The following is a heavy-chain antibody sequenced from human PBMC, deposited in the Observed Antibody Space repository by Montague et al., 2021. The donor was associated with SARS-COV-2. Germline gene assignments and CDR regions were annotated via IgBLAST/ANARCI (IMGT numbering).Heavy chain of an antibody. CDR2: IYYSGTT. Sequence: SETLSLTCTVSGGSITRNYYWGWIRQPPGKGLEWVGNIYYSGTTXINPSLESRATISVDASKNQFSLNLTSVTAADTAVYHCARPLVRGVPKAFDIWGQGALVIVSS. CDR3: ARPLVRGVPKAFDI. J-gene: IGHJ3*02. CDR1: GGSITRNYY. D-gene: IGHD3-10*01. V-gene: IGHV4-39*01.